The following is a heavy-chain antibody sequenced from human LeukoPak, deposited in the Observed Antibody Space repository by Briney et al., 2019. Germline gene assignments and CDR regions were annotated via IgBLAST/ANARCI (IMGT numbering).Heavy chain of an antibody. Sequence: GESLKISCKGSGYSFTSYWIGCVRQMPGKGLEWMGIIYPGDSDTRYSPSFQGQVTISADKSISTAYLQWSSLKASDTAMYYCARLPHYYDSSGYYVDYWGQGTLVTVSS. J-gene: IGHJ4*02. V-gene: IGHV5-51*01. CDR2: IYPGDSDT. CDR3: ARLPHYYDSSGYYVDY. CDR1: GYSFTSYW. D-gene: IGHD3-22*01.